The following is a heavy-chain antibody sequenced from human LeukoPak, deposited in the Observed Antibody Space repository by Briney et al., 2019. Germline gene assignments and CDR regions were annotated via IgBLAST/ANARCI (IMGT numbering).Heavy chain of an antibody. D-gene: IGHD6-19*01. CDR3: ARSYSSGWVHFDH. CDR1: GGSFTSSSYS. Sequence: SGSLSLTCTASGGSFTSSSYSWGRLPHPPGMGLEWIVSIYCRGRTDYNPSLKSRVPISVATSKTQFSLKLSSVTAADTAVYYCARSYSSGWVHFDHWGQGTLVTVSS. V-gene: IGHV4-39*01. J-gene: IGHJ4*02. CDR2: IYCRGRT.